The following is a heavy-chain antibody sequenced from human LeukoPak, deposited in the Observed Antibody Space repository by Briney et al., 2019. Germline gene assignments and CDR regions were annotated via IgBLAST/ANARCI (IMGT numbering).Heavy chain of an antibody. CDR1: GGSISSGGYS. Sequence: PSQTLSLTCTVSGGSISSGGYSWNWIRQPPGKGLEWIGYIHRSGSTLYHPSLKSRVTISVDKSKNQFSLKLSSVTAADTAVYYCARVGRENGDYAGYWGQGTLVTVSS. D-gene: IGHD4-17*01. V-gene: IGHV4-30-2*01. J-gene: IGHJ4*02. CDR3: ARVGRENGDYAGY. CDR2: IHRSGST.